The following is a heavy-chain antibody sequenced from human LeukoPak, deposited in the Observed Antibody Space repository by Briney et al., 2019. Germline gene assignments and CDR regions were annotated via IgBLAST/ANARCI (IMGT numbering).Heavy chain of an antibody. D-gene: IGHD1-26*01. CDR1: GFTVSSNY. Sequence: GGSLRLSCAASGFTVSSNYMSWVRQAPGKGLEWVSVIYSGGSTYYADSVKGRFTISRDNSKNTLYLQMNSLRAEDTAVYYCARAVSSVVGALDYWGQGTLVTVSS. CDR3: ARAVSSVVGALDY. V-gene: IGHV3-53*01. J-gene: IGHJ4*02. CDR2: IYSGGST.